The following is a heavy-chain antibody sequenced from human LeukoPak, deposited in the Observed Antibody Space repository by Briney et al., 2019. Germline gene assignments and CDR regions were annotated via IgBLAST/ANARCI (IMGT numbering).Heavy chain of an antibody. V-gene: IGHV3-30*02. D-gene: IGHD1-1*01. J-gene: IGHJ4*02. CDR2: IRFDGSNK. CDR1: GFTFSSYG. Sequence: PGGSLRLSRAASGFTFSSYGMHWVRQAPGKGLEWVTFIRFDGSNKYYADSVKGRFTISRDNSKNTLYLQMNSLRTEDTALYYCAKDLYNYWNDDALFDYWGQGTLVTVSS. CDR3: AKDLYNYWNDDALFDY.